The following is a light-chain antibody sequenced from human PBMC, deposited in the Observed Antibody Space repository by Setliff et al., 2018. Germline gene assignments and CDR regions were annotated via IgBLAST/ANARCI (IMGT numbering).Light chain of an antibody. CDR2: RNN. CDR1: SSNIGSNT. Sequence: QSVLTQPPSASGTPGQRVTISCSGSSSNIGSNTVNWYQQLPGTAPKLLIYRNNQRPPGVPDRFSGSKSGTSASLAISGLQSEDEADYYCAAWDDSLNGYVVGTGTKV. J-gene: IGLJ1*01. V-gene: IGLV1-44*01. CDR3: AAWDDSLNGYV.